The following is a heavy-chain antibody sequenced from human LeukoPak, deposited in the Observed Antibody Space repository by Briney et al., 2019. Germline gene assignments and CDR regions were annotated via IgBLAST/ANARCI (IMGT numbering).Heavy chain of an antibody. J-gene: IGHJ2*01. Sequence: ASVKVSCKASGYTFIHYYIHWVRQAPGRGLEWMGWINPDSGDRSFAQGLQGRLTPTRDMSISTVYMELSSLTSDDTAVYYCARGRSVNVARGPLFHLWGRGTLVTVSS. D-gene: IGHD3-10*01. CDR2: INPDSGDR. CDR3: ARGRSVNVARGPLFHL. CDR1: GYTFIHYY. V-gene: IGHV1-2*02.